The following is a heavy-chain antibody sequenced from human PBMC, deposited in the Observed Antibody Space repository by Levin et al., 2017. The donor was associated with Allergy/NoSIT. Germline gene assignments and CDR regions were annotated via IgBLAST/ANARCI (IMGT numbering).Heavy chain of an antibody. CDR3: AKDFRAFDGSGSYYNDY. CDR2: ISYDGSNK. CDR1: GFTFSSYG. V-gene: IGHV3-30*18. J-gene: IGHJ4*02. Sequence: GGSLRLSCAASGFTFSSYGMHWVRQAPGKGLEWVAVISYDGSNKYYADSVKGRFTISRDNSKNTLYLQMNSLRAEDTAVYYCAKDFRAFDGSGSYYNDYWGQGTLVTVSS. D-gene: IGHD3-10*01.